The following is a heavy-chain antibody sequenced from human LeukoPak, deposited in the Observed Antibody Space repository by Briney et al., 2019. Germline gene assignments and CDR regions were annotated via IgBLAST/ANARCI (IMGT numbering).Heavy chain of an antibody. V-gene: IGHV3-23*01. CDR3: AKRRDGYNYNFDY. D-gene: IGHD5-24*01. Sequence: TGGSLRLSRAASGFTFSSYAMSWVRQAPGKGLEWVSAISGSGGSTYYADSVKGRFTISRDNSKNTLYPQMNSLRAEDTAVYYCAKRRDGYNYNFDYWGQGTLVTVSS. CDR2: ISGSGGST. J-gene: IGHJ4*02. CDR1: GFTFSSYA.